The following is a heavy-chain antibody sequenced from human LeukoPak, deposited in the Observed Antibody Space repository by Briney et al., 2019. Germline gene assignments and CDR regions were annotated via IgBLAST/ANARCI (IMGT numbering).Heavy chain of an antibody. CDR2: ISSSSSYI. Sequence: GGSLRLSCAASGFTFSSYSMNWVRQAPGKGLEWVSSISSSSSYIYYADSGKGRFTISRDNAKNSLYLQMNSLRAEDTAVYYCARGGYQRPYYYYYMDVWGKGTTVTISS. J-gene: IGHJ6*03. CDR3: ARGGYQRPYYYYYMDV. CDR1: GFTFSSYS. V-gene: IGHV3-21*01. D-gene: IGHD5-18*01.